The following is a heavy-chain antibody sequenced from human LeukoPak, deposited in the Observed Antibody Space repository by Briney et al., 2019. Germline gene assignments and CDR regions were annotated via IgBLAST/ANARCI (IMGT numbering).Heavy chain of an antibody. V-gene: IGHV4-34*01. CDR1: GGSVGGYY. J-gene: IGHJ6*03. Sequence: PSETLSLTRAVYGGSVGGYYWSSIRQPPGKGLEWIGEINHSGSTNHNPSLKSRVTISVDTSKNQFSLKLSSVAAEDTAVYYCARQSGIAVAGYYYYYYYMDVCGKGNTVTVSS. D-gene: IGHD6-13*01. CDR3: ARQSGIAVAGYYYYYYYMDV. CDR2: INHSGST.